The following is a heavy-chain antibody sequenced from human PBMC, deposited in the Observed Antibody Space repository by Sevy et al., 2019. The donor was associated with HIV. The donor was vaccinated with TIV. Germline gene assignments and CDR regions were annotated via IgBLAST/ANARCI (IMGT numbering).Heavy chain of an antibody. CDR3: ARGAYIRAAGFFEY. J-gene: IGHJ4*02. V-gene: IGHV1-69*10. CDR1: GGTLSSYV. CDR2: IIPILHIT. D-gene: IGHD6-13*01. Sequence: ASVKVSCKASGGTLSSYVISWVRQAPGQGLEWMGGIIPILHITNYSQRFQGRVTISADESTSTAYMELSRLRFEHTAVYYCARGAYIRAAGFFEYWGQGTQVTVSS.